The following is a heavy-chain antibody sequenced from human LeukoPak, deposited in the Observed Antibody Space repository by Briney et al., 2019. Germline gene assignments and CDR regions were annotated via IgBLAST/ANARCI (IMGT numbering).Heavy chain of an antibody. V-gene: IGHV1-69*13. CDR1: GGTFSTYA. CDR2: IIPVFDKA. CDR3: ARLGHCRETNCYSDFYYMDV. J-gene: IGHJ6*03. D-gene: IGHD2-2*02. Sequence: ASVTVSCKASGGTFSTYAISWVRQAPGQGLEWMGGIIPVFDKANYAQKFQDRVTITADDSTTTAYMELSSLTSEDTAIYYCARLGHCRETNCYSDFYYMDVWGKGTTVIVSS.